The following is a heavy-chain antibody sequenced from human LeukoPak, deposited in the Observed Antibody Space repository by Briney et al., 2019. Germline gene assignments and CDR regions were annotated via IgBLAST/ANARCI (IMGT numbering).Heavy chain of an antibody. Sequence: PGRSLRLSCAASGFTFSSYAMHWVRQAPGKGLEWVAVISYDGSNKYYADSVKGRFTISRDNSKNTLYLQMNSLRAEDTAVYYCARVGCLQSLYYGMDVWGQGTTVPVSS. V-gene: IGHV3-30-3*01. CDR3: ARVGCLQSLYYGMDV. CDR2: ISYDGSNK. D-gene: IGHD5-24*01. J-gene: IGHJ6*02. CDR1: GFTFSSYA.